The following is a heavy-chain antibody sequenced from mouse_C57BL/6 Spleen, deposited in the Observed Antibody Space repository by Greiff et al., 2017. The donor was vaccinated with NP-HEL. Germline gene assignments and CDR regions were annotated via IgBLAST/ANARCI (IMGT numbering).Heavy chain of an antibody. Sequence: VQLQQSGPELVKPGASVKISCKASGYAFSSSWMNWVKQRPGQGLEWIGRIYPGDGDTNYNGKFKGKATLTADKSSSTAYMQLSSLTSEDSAVYFCARDHYYGSSPYYFDYWGQGTTLTVSS. CDR2: IYPGDGDT. CDR1: GYAFSSSW. J-gene: IGHJ2*01. V-gene: IGHV1-82*01. D-gene: IGHD1-1*01. CDR3: ARDHYYGSSPYYFDY.